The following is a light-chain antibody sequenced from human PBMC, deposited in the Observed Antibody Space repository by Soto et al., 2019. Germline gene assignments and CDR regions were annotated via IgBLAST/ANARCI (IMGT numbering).Light chain of an antibody. CDR1: QSIFTW. CDR3: QQFYTYPYT. CDR2: EAS. V-gene: IGKV1-5*03. J-gene: IGKJ2*01. Sequence: DIQMTQFPSTLSASIKDRVTITCRASQSIFTWLAWYQQKPGKAPRLLMYEASTLESGVPSRFSGSGFGTEFTLSISSLQRDDSATYYCQQFYTYPYTFGQGTKVDIK.